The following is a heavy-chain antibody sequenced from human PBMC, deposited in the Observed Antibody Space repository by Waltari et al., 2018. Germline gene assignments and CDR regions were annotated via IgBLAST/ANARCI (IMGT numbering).Heavy chain of an antibody. CDR3: ARMVRGYCSSTSCHTDH. D-gene: IGHD2-2*01. CDR2: IYHSGST. Sequence: QLQLQESGSGLVKPSQTLSLTCAVSGGSISSGGYSWSWIRQPPGKGLEWIGYIYHSGSTYYNPSLKSRVTISVDRSKNQFSLKLSSVTAADTAVFYCARMVRGYCSSTSCHTDHWGQGTLVTVSS. J-gene: IGHJ4*02. CDR1: GGSISSGGYS. V-gene: IGHV4-30-2*01.